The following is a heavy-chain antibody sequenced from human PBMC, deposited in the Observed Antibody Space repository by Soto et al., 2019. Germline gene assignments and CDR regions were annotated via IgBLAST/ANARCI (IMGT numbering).Heavy chain of an antibody. V-gene: IGHV1-3*05. Sequence: QVQLVQSGAEEKKPGASVKVSCKASGYTFTGYAMHWVRQAPGHRLEWMGWINAGNGNTKYSQKFQGRVTITRDTSASTTYMELSSLISEDTAVYYSARAVAVPADFDYWGQGTLVTVSS. CDR2: INAGNGNT. D-gene: IGHD6-19*01. CDR3: ARAVAVPADFDY. J-gene: IGHJ4*02. CDR1: GYTFTGYA.